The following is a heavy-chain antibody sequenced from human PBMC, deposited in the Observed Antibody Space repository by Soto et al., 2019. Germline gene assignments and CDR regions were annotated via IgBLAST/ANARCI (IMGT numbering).Heavy chain of an antibody. Sequence: ASVKVSCKASGYTFTSYAMHWVRQAPGQRLEWMGRINASIGKTDYSQKFQGRVTITGDKSTSTAYMELSSLRSEDTAVYYCARDDCGGDCTGYYFDYWGQGTLVTVSS. CDR2: INASIGKT. V-gene: IGHV1-3*01. J-gene: IGHJ4*02. CDR3: ARDDCGGDCTGYYFDY. D-gene: IGHD2-21*01. CDR1: GYTFTSYA.